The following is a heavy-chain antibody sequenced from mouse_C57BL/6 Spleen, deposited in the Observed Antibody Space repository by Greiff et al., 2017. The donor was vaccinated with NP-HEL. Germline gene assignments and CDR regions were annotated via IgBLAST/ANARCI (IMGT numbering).Heavy chain of an antibody. V-gene: IGHV5-6*01. J-gene: IGHJ4*01. CDR3: ARHFISTGEYAMDY. Sequence: EVKLMESWGDLVKPGGSLKLSCAASGFTFSSYGMSWVRQTPDKRLEWVATISSGGSYTYYPDSVKGRSTISRDNAKNTLYLQMCSLKSEDTAMYYCARHFISTGEYAMDYWGQGTSVTVSS. D-gene: IGHD1-1*01. CDR1: GFTFSSYG. CDR2: ISSGGSYT.